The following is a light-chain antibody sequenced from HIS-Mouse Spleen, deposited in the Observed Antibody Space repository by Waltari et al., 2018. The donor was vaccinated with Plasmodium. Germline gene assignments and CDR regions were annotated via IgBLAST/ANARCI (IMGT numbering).Light chain of an antibody. CDR3: QQYNNWSFT. Sequence: VMTQPPATLFVPPGERATLSCRASQGVSSNLALYQQKRGQPPRLLIQGASPRATGIPARFRGSRSGTEVTLTISSLQSEDFVVYYCQQYNNWSFTFGPGTKVDIK. V-gene: IGKV3-15*01. J-gene: IGKJ3*01. CDR2: GAS. CDR1: QGVSSN.